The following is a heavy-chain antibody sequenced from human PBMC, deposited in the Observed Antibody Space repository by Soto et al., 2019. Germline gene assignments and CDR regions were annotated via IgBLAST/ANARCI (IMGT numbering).Heavy chain of an antibody. J-gene: IGHJ3*02. CDR2: ISAYNGNT. D-gene: IGHD3-22*01. CDR3: VSGPTTYYYDSSSYSYLRGTSDI. V-gene: IGHV1-18*01. Sequence: ASVKVSCKASGYTFTSYGISWVRQAPGQGLEWMGWISAYNGNTNYAQKLQGRVTMTTDTSTSTAYMELRSLRSDDTAVYYCVSGPTTYYYDSSSYSYLRGTSDIWG. CDR1: GYTFTSYG.